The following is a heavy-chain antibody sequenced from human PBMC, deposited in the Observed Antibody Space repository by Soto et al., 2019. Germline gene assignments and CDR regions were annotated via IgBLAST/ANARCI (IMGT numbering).Heavy chain of an antibody. V-gene: IGHV4-30-4*01. J-gene: IGHJ6*02. D-gene: IGHD2-2*01. Sequence: SETLSLTCTVSGGSISSGDYYWSWIRQPPGKGLEWIGYIYYSGSTYYNPSLRSRVTISVDTSKNQFSLKLSSVTAADTAVYYCARDLQDIVLVPASPFPGMDFWGQGTTVTVSS. CDR3: ARDLQDIVLVPASPFPGMDF. CDR2: IYYSGST. CDR1: GGSISSGDYY.